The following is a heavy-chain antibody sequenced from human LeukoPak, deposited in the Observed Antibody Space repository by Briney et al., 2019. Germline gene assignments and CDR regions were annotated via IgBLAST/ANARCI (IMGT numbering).Heavy chain of an antibody. D-gene: IGHD1-14*01. CDR2: ISTYDGKT. Sequence: ASVKVSCKPFGYAFTSHGFTWVRQAPGQGLEWMGWISTYDGKTDYAQNFQGRVTMTIDASTSTAYMEVRSLRSDDTAVYYYARVSGTWGYFYMDVWAKGSTVTVSS. V-gene: IGHV1-18*01. CDR1: GYAFTSHG. CDR3: ARVSGTWGYFYMDV. J-gene: IGHJ6*03.